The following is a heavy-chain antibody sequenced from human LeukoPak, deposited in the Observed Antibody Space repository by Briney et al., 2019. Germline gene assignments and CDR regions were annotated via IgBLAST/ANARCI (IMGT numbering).Heavy chain of an antibody. CDR2: ISWNSGSI. CDR1: GFTFDDYA. J-gene: IGHJ4*02. Sequence: TGGSLRLSCAASGFTFDDYAMHWVRQAPGKGLEWVSGISWNSGSIGYADFVKGRFTISRDNAKNSLYLQMNSLRAEDTALYYCAKDRYYDSSGCFDYWGQGTLVTVSS. D-gene: IGHD3-22*01. V-gene: IGHV3-9*01. CDR3: AKDRYYDSSGCFDY.